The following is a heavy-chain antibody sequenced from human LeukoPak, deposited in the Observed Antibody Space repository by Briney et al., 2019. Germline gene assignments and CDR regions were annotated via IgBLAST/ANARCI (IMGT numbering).Heavy chain of an antibody. D-gene: IGHD3-22*01. V-gene: IGHV3-74*01. J-gene: IGHJ4*02. CDR1: GFTFSSYW. CDR2: INTDGSST. CDR3: ARGVEHYDSSGLVFYYFDY. Sequence: GGSLRLSCAASGFTFSSYWMHWVRQAPGKGLVWVSRINTDGSSTSYADSVKGRSTISRDNAKNTLYLQMNSLRAEDTAVYYCARGVEHYDSSGLVFYYFDYWGQGTLVTVSS.